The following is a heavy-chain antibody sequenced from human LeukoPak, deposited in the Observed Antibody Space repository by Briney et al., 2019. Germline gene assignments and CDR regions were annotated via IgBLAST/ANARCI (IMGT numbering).Heavy chain of an antibody. D-gene: IGHD1-26*01. CDR3: ARWETSTYYYYGMDV. CDR2: IYYSGST. V-gene: IGHV4-59*08. J-gene: IGHJ6*02. Sequence: SETLSLTCTVSGGSITSYYWSWIRQPPGKGLEWIGYIYYSGSTYYNPSLKSRVTISVDTSKNQFSLKLSSVTAADTAVYYCARWETSTYYYYGMDVWGQGTTVTVSS. CDR1: GGSITSYY.